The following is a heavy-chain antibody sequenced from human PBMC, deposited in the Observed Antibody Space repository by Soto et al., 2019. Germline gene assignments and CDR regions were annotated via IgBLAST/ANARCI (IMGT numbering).Heavy chain of an antibody. J-gene: IGHJ6*02. CDR3: ARDAQQLANYGMDV. CDR2: LWAGGNYA. Sequence: QVQLVESGGNVVQPGRSLRLSCAASGFHFSSHGMHWVRQAPGKGLEWVAHLWAGGNYAHYAYSVKGRFTISSDQSKNTLYLQMNSLEAEDTAVYYCARDAQQLANYGMDVWGQGTTVTVSS. D-gene: IGHD6-13*01. V-gene: IGHV3-33*01. CDR1: GFHFSSHG.